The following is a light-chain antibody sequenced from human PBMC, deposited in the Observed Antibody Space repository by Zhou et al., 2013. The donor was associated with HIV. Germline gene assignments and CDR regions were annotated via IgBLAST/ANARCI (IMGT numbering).Light chain of an antibody. CDR3: QQYYSYPRT. V-gene: IGKV1D-8*03. CDR1: QGISSY. Sequence: VIWMTQSPSLLSASTGDRVTISCRMSQGISSYLAWYQQKPGKAPKLLIYAASTLQSGVPIKVQRQWIWDRFHSFTISCLQSEDFATYYCQQYYSYPRTFGPRT. CDR2: AAS. J-gene: IGKJ1*01.